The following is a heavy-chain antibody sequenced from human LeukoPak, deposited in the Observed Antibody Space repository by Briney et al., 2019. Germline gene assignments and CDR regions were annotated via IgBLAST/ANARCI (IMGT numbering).Heavy chain of an antibody. D-gene: IGHD6-19*01. CDR2: IKSKTDGGTT. J-gene: IGHJ4*02. CDR3: TTGIAVAGPNDY. V-gene: IGHV3-15*07. Sequence: GGSLRLSCAVSGLTLSNVWMNWVRQAPGKGLEWVGRIKSKTDGGTTDCAAPVKGRFTISRDDSKNTLYLQMNSLKTEDTAVYYCTTGIAVAGPNDYWGQGTLVTVSS. CDR1: GLTLSNVW.